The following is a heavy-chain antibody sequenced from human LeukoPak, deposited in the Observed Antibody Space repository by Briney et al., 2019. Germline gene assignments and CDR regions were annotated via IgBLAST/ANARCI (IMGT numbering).Heavy chain of an antibody. CDR1: GVSVSGYY. V-gene: IGHV4-59*02. CDR3: ARIHRYCSGGACYVLDN. D-gene: IGHD2-15*01. CDR2: VYYSRST. J-gene: IGHJ4*02. Sequence: SETLSLTCVVSGVSVSGYYWGWIRQPPGRGLEWIGYVYYSRSTNYNPSFKSRITISVDTSRNQFSLQLSSVTAADTAVYYCARIHRYCSGGACYVLDNWGQGTLVAVSS.